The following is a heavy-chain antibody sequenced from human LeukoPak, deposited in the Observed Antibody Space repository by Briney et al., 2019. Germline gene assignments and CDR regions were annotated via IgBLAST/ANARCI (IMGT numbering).Heavy chain of an antibody. CDR1: GGPISRYH. CDR2: IYYSGST. CDR3: ARGSQLWLPFDY. Sequence: SDPLSLPCSVSGGPISRYHWSWIRQPPGKGLEGIGYIYYSGSTNHNPSLKRRVTISVDTSKNQFSLKLSSVTAADTAVYYCARGSQLWLPFDYWGQGTLVTVSS. V-gene: IGHV4-59*07. D-gene: IGHD5-18*01. J-gene: IGHJ4*02.